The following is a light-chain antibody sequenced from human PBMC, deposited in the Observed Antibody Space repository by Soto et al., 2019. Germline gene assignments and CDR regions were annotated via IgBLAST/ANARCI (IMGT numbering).Light chain of an antibody. CDR1: SSDVGGYNY. CDR3: CSYAGSYTYV. CDR2: DVS. J-gene: IGLJ1*01. Sequence: QSALTQPRSVSGSPGQSVTISCTGTSSDVGGYNYVSWYQQHPGKAPKLMIYDVSKRPSGVPDRFSGSKSGNTASLTISWLQAEDEADYYCCSYAGSYTYVFGTRTKVTVL. V-gene: IGLV2-11*01.